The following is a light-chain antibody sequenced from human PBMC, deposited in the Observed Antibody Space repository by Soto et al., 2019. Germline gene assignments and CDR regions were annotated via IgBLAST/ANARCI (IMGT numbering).Light chain of an antibody. V-gene: IGKV1-39*01. CDR3: QQSYSTPRT. CDR1: QTISTY. CDR2: AAS. Sequence: DIQMTQSPSSLSASIGDRVTITCRASQTISTYLNWYQHKPGKTPKLLIYAASSLQSGVPSTFSGSGSGTDFTLTGSSLQPEDFATYYCQQSYSTPRTFGQGTKVEIK. J-gene: IGKJ1*01.